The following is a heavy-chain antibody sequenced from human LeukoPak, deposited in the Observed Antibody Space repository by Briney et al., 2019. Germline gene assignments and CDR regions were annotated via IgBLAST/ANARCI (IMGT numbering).Heavy chain of an antibody. Sequence: GGSLRLSCAASGFTFSSYSMNWVRQAPGKGLEWVSAISGSGRSTYYADSVKGRFTISRDNSKNTLYLQMNSLRAEDTAVYYCAKVSPQWLAPDAFDIWGQGTMVTVSS. CDR1: GFTFSSYS. V-gene: IGHV3-23*01. D-gene: IGHD6-19*01. J-gene: IGHJ3*02. CDR3: AKVSPQWLAPDAFDI. CDR2: ISGSGRST.